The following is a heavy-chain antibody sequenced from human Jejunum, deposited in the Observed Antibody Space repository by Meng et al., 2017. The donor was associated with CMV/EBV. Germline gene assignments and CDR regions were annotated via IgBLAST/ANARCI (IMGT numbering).Heavy chain of an antibody. CDR3: ARSRVSYSSSSASAY. Sequence: QVQLVQAGAEVKNPGASVKVSCDASGYSFTTYGNSWVRQAPGHGLEWMGWISNYNGNTHCGRSVQGRLSMTTDTSTKTAYMELRSLRSDDTAVYFCARSRVSYSSSSASAYWGQGTLVTVSS. D-gene: IGHD6-6*01. V-gene: IGHV1-18*01. CDR2: ISNYNGNT. CDR1: GYSFTTYG. J-gene: IGHJ4*02.